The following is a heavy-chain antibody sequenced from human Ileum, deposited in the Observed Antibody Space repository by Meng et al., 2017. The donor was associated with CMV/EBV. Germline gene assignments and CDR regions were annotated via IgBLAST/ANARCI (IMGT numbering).Heavy chain of an antibody. D-gene: IGHD6-13*01. V-gene: IGHV3-15*07. CDR3: TIGYSSWYFG. J-gene: IGHJ4*02. CDR1: GFTFNNDY. Sequence: SCAASGFTFNNDYMNWVRQAAGKGLEWVGRVKPRAEGGAIEYGALLRDRFTISRDDSRSTLYLQMNSLKTEDTAIYYCTIGYSSWYFGWGQGTLVTVSS. CDR2: VKPRAEGGAI.